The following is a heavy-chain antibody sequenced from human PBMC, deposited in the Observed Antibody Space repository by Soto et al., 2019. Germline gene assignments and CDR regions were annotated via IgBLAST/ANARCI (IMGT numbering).Heavy chain of an antibody. Sequence: ASVKVSCKASGYTFTDYYMHWVRQAPGQGLEWMGWINPNSGATSYAQRFQGRVTMTRDTSISTAYMELSRLTSDDTAVYYCAREGGDIVQMVYALPWYWGQGTLVTSPQ. CDR1: GYTFTDYY. D-gene: IGHD2-8*01. J-gene: IGHJ4*02. V-gene: IGHV1-2*02. CDR2: INPNSGAT. CDR3: AREGGDIVQMVYALPWY.